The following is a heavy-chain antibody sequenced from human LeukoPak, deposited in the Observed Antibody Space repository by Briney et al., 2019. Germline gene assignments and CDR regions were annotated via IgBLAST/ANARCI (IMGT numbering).Heavy chain of an antibody. CDR2: IYYSGST. D-gene: IGHD3-9*01. CDR1: GGSISSYY. Sequence: SETLSLTCTVSGGSISSYYWSWIRQPPGTGLEWIGYIYYSGSTNYNPSLKSRVTISVDTSKNQFSLKLSSVTAADTAVYYCARLRYFDWPPDYWGQGTLVTVSS. J-gene: IGHJ4*02. CDR3: ARLRYFDWPPDY. V-gene: IGHV4-59*12.